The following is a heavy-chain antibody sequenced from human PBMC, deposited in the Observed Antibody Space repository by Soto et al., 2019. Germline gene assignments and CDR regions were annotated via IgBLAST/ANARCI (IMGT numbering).Heavy chain of an antibody. CDR3: ASLYPIQVPAAIDY. D-gene: IGHD2-2*02. CDR1: GFTFSSYS. CDR2: ISSSSYI. J-gene: IGHJ4*02. V-gene: IGHV3-21*01. Sequence: GGSLRLSCAASGFTFSSYSMNWVRQAPGKGLEWVSSISSSSYIYYADSVKGRFTISRDNAKNSLYLQMNSLRAEDTAVYYCASLYPIQVPAAIDYWGQGTLVTVSS.